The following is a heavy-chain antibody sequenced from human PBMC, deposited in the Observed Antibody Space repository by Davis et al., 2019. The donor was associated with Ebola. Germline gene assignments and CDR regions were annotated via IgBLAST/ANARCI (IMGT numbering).Heavy chain of an antibody. V-gene: IGHV1-46*01. CDR3: ARQLGELLFSGMDV. CDR2: INPSGGST. CDR1: GGTFSSYA. D-gene: IGHD3-10*01. Sequence: ASVKVSCKASGGTFSSYAISWVRQAPGQGLEWMGIINPSGGSTSYAQKFQGRVTMTTDTSTSTAYMELRSLRSDDTAVYYCARQLGELLFSGMDVWGQGTTVTISS. J-gene: IGHJ6*02.